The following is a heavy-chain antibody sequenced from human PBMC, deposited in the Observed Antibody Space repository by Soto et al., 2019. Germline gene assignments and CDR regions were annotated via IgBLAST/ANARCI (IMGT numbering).Heavy chain of an antibody. J-gene: IGHJ3*02. CDR2: INPNSGGT. V-gene: IGHV1-2*02. CDR1: GYTFTGYY. D-gene: IGHD1-26*01. Sequence: ASVKVSCKASGYTFTGYYMHWVRQAPGQGLGWMGWINPNSGGTNYAQKFQGRVTMTRDTSISTAYMELSRPRSDDTAVYYCARASGSSYAFEIWGQGTMVTV. CDR3: ARASGSSYAFEI.